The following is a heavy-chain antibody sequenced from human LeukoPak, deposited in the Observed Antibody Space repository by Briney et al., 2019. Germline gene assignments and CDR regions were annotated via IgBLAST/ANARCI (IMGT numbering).Heavy chain of an antibody. CDR3: AKGVKVPAARTYYYGSGSYYNKRPFDY. V-gene: IGHV3-23*01. Sequence: PGGSLRLSYAASGFTFSSYAMSWVRQAPGKGLEWVSAISGSGGSTYYADSVKGRFTISRDNSKNTLYLQMNSLRAEDTAVYYCAKGVKVPAARTYYYGSGSYYNKRPFDYWGQGTLVTVSS. CDR1: GFTFSSYA. D-gene: IGHD3-10*01. CDR2: ISGSGGST. J-gene: IGHJ4*02.